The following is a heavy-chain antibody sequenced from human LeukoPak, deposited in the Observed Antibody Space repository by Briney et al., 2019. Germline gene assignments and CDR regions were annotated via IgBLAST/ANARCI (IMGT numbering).Heavy chain of an antibody. CDR2: IKQDGSEK. J-gene: IGHJ6*03. D-gene: IGHD3-9*01. CDR3: ARVGRLDILTGYYKNYNYYYMDV. CDR1: GFTFSSYW. V-gene: IGHV3-7*01. Sequence: GGSLRLSCAASGFTFSSYWMSWVRQAPGKGLEWVANIKQDGSEKYYVDSVKGRFTISRDNAKNSLYLQMNSLRAEDTAVYYCARVGRLDILTGYYKNYNYYYMDVWGKGTTVTISS.